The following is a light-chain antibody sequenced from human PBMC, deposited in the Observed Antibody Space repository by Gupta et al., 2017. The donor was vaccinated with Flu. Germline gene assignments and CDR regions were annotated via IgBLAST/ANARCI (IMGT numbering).Light chain of an antibody. V-gene: IGKV1-39*01. CDR2: AAS. Sequence: DIQMTQSPSSLSASVGDRVTITCRASQSISNFLNWYQQKPGKAPKLLIYAASTLQSGVPSRFSGSGSGTXFTVTIXMRHPEDFAAYCCQRMDDTPITFGXGTRLEIK. J-gene: IGKJ5*01. CDR1: QSISNF. CDR3: QRMDDTPIT.